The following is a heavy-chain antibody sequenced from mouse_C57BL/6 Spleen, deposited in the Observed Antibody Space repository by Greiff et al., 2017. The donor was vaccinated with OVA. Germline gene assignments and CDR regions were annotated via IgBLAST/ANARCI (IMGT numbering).Heavy chain of an antibody. CDR1: GYTFTSYW. CDR2: IDPSDSET. CDR3: ARVRHYYAMDY. V-gene: IGHV1-52*01. J-gene: IGHJ4*01. Sequence: VQLQQPGAELVRPGSSVKLSCKASGYTFTSYWMHWVKQRPIQGLEWIGNIDPSDSETHYNQKFKDKATLTVDKSSSTAYMQLSSLTSEDSAVYYCARVRHYYAMDYWGQGTSVTVSS.